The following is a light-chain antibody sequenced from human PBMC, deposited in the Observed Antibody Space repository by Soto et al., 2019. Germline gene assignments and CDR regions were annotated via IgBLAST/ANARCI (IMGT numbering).Light chain of an antibody. J-gene: IGKJ4*01. CDR3: QHYGSPPFT. CDR1: QSVPTNY. V-gene: IGKV3-20*01. CDR2: GAS. Sequence: EIVLTQSPGTLSLSPGERATLSCRASQSVPTNYLDGYQQKPGQAPRLRIYGASSRSTGIPDRFSGSGSGTDFTLTISRLETEGFAVYHCQHYGSPPFTFAGGTKVEIK.